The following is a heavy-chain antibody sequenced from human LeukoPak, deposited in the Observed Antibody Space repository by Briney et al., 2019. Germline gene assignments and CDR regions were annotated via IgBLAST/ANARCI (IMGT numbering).Heavy chain of an antibody. V-gene: IGHV3-20*04. CDR3: AKDSKIVGPTFRSYHYMDV. CDR2: IHWNSGNT. J-gene: IGHJ6*03. CDR1: GFTFDDYG. Sequence: GGSLRLSCVASGFTFDDYGISWVRQAPGKGLEWVSRIHWNSGNTRYVDSVKGRFTISRDNSKNTLYLQMNSLRVEDTAVYYCAKDSKIVGPTFRSYHYMDVWGKGTTVTVSS. D-gene: IGHD1-26*01.